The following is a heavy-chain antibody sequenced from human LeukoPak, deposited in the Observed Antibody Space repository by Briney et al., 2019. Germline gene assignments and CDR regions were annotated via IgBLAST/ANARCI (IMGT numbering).Heavy chain of an antibody. CDR3: AKTSAAAYYDSSGFNEY. CDR1: GFTFSSYA. J-gene: IGHJ4*02. V-gene: IGHV3-23*01. Sequence: VGSLRLSCAASGFTFSSYAMSWVRQAPGRGLEWVSAISGSGGSTYYADSVKGRFTISRDNSKNTLYLQMNSLRAEDTGVYYCAKTSAAAYYDSSGFNEYWGQGTLVTVSS. D-gene: IGHD3-22*01. CDR2: ISGSGGST.